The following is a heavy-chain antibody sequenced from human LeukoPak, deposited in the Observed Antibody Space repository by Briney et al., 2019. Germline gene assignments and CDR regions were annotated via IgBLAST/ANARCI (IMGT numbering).Heavy chain of an antibody. J-gene: IGHJ4*02. D-gene: IGHD1-14*01. CDR2: ISYDGSNK. Sequence: GGSLRLSCAASGFTFSSYAMHWVRQAPGKGLEWVAVISYDGSNKYYADSVKGRFTIPRDNSKNTLYLQMNSLRAEDTAVYYCARDGARTFDYWGQGTLVTVSS. CDR1: GFTFSSYA. V-gene: IGHV3-30-3*01. CDR3: ARDGARTFDY.